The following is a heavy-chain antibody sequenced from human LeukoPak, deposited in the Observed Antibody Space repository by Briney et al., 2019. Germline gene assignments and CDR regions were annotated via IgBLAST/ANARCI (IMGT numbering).Heavy chain of an antibody. J-gene: IGHJ4*02. V-gene: IGHV3-48*01. CDR1: GFTFRSYS. D-gene: IGHD1-1*01. Sequence: GGSLRLSCAASGFTFRSYSMNWVRQAPGKGLELISYITTSSRTIYYADSVKGRFTISRDNAKNSLYLQMNSLRAEDTAVYYCARDLNWSFDYWGQGTLVTVSS. CDR2: ITTSSRTI. CDR3: ARDLNWSFDY.